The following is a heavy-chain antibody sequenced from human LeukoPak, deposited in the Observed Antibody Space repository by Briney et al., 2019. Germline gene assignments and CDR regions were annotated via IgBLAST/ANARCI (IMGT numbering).Heavy chain of an antibody. CDR1: GGSFSGYY. V-gene: IGHV4-34*01. CDR3: ARGGYGDYADY. D-gene: IGHD4-17*01. Sequence: SETLSLTCAVYGGSFSGYYWSWIRQPPGKGLEWNGEINHSGSTNYNPSLKSRVTISVDTSKNQFSLKLSSVTAADTAVYYCARGGYGDYADYWGQGTLVTVSS. CDR2: INHSGST. J-gene: IGHJ4*02.